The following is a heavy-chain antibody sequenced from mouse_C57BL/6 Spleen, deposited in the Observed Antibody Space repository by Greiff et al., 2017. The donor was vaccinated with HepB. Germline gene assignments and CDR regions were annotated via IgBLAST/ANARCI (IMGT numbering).Heavy chain of an antibody. CDR3: AKNDGNYGGNAMDY. V-gene: IGHV2-5*01. J-gene: IGHJ4*01. CDR1: GFSLTSYG. Sequence: VMLVESGPGLVQPSQSLSITCTVSGFSLTSYGVHWVRQSPGKGLEWLGVIWRGGSTDYNAAFMSRLSITKDNSKSQVFFKMNSLQADDTAIYYCAKNDGNYGGNAMDYWGQGTSVTVSS. D-gene: IGHD2-1*01. CDR2: IWRGGST.